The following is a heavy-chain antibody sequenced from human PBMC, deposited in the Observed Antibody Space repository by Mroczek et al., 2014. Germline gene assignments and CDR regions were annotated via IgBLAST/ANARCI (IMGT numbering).Heavy chain of an antibody. Sequence: VQLVQSGGGLVQPGGSLRLSCAASGFTFSSYSMNWVRQAPGKGLEWVSYISSSSSTIYYADSVKGRFTISRDNAKNSLYLQMNSLRAEDTAVYYCARDCSSTSCPYYYYGMDVVGPRDHGHRL. V-gene: IGHV3-48*01. D-gene: IGHD2-2*01. CDR1: GFTFSSYS. J-gene: IGHJ6*02. CDR3: ARDCSSTSCPYYYYGMDV. CDR2: ISSSSSTI.